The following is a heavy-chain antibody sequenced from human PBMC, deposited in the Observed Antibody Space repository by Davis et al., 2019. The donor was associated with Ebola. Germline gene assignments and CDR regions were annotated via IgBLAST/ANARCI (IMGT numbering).Heavy chain of an antibody. D-gene: IGHD3-3*01. J-gene: IGHJ6*02. CDR1: GGSISSGGYY. CDR3: ARGRNDFWSGYLYYYYYYGMDV. Sequence: SETLSLTCTVSGGSISSGGYYWSWIRQHPGKGLEWIGYIYYSGSTYYNPSLKSRVTISVDTSKNQFSLKLSSVTAADTAVYYCARGRNDFWSGYLYYYYYYGMDVWGQGTTVTVSS. CDR2: IYYSGST. V-gene: IGHV4-31*03.